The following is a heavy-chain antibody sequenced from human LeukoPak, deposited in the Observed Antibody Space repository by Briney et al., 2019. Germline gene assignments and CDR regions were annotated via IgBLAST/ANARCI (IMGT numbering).Heavy chain of an antibody. Sequence: GESLKISWKRSGYSFTSYWIGWVRQMPGKGLEGMGILYPRNSDHRYSQSFHGQVSISADTSISTAYLQWSRLKAPETAMYSCASRIGSCTSGVCLDYWGQGTLVTVSS. CDR1: GYSFTSYW. CDR3: ASRIGSCTSGVCLDY. CDR2: LYPRNSDH. V-gene: IGHV5-51*01. D-gene: IGHD2-8*01. J-gene: IGHJ4*02.